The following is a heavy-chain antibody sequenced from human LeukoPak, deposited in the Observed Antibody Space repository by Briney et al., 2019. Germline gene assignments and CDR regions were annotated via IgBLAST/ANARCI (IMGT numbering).Heavy chain of an antibody. CDR3: ARLTEPATAMVDFDY. J-gene: IGHJ4*02. V-gene: IGHV4-59*01. CDR1: GGSISSYY. D-gene: IGHD5-18*01. Sequence: NTSETLSLTCTVSGGSISSYYWSWIRQPPGKGLEWIGYIYYSGSTNYNPSLKSRVTISVDTSKNQFSLKLSSVTAADTAVYYCARLTEPATAMVDFDYWGQGTLVTVSS. CDR2: IYYSGST.